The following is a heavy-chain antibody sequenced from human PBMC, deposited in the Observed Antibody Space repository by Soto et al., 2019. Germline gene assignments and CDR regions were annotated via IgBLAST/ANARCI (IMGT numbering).Heavy chain of an antibody. CDR2: LTAGNGSR. Sequence: QVQLVQSGAEVRKPGASVQVSCKASGYTFTGFAVHWVRQAPGQSLEWMGWLTAGNGSRKYSQHLQGRVTMTSDTSATTSYMEMSSLRSEDTAVYFCARDGGGRVGASLYDYWGQGTLVTVSS. J-gene: IGHJ4*02. V-gene: IGHV1-3*01. CDR1: GYTFTGFA. D-gene: IGHD1-26*01. CDR3: ARDGGGRVGASLYDY.